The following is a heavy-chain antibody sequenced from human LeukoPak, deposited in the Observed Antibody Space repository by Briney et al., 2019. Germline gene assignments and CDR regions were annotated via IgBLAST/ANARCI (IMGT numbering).Heavy chain of an antibody. CDR1: GGSVSSGSYY. CDR2: IYYSGST. CDR3: ARLVLNCSGGTCYPWGGDLKFGY. J-gene: IGHJ4*02. Sequence: KSSETLSLTCTVSGGSVSSGSYYWSWIRQPPGKGLEWIGYIYYSGSTNYNPSLKSRVTISVDTSKNQFSLKLSSVTAADTAVYYCARLVLNCSGGTCYPWGGDLKFGYWGQGTLVTVSS. D-gene: IGHD2-15*01. V-gene: IGHV4-61*01.